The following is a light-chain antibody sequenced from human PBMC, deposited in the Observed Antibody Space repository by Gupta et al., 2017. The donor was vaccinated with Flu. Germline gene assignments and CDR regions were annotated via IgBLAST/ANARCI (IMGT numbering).Light chain of an antibody. CDR1: QSVSKY. CDR2: GSS. J-gene: IGKJ1*01. V-gene: IGKV3-20*01. CDR3: QQHDSSPWT. Sequence: PGTLSLSPGERATLSCRASQSVSKYIDWYQQKPGQAPRLLIYGSSSRATGIPDRFSGSGSGTXFTLTIXRLEPEDFAVYYCQQHDSSPWTFGXGTKVEIK.